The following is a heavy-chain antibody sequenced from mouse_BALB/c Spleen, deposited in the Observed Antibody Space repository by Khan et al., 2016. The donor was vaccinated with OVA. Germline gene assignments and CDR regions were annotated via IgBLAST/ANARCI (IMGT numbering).Heavy chain of an antibody. Sequence: QVQLQQSGAELARPGASVKMSCKASGYTFTSYTMHWVRQRPGKALEWIGHINPSNNYTNYNQNFKDKATLFVDKSSSTAYMQLSSLTSEDSAVYYCVREWAYHRSDGWFAYWGQGTLVTVSA. CDR2: INPSNNYT. D-gene: IGHD2-14*01. CDR3: VREWAYHRSDGWFAY. J-gene: IGHJ3*01. CDR1: GYTFTSYT. V-gene: IGHV1-4*01.